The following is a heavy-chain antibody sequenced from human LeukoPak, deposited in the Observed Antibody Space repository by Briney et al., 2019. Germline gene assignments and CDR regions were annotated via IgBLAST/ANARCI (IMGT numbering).Heavy chain of an antibody. D-gene: IGHD6-19*01. Sequence: AGGSLRLSCAASGFTFSNAWXSWVXQAPGXGLEWVGRIKSKTDGGTTDYAAPVKGRFTISRDDSKNTLYLQMNSLKTEDTAVYYCTTDSSGWRLDYWGQGTLVTVSS. CDR2: IKSKTDGGTT. CDR3: TTDSSGWRLDY. J-gene: IGHJ4*02. V-gene: IGHV3-15*01. CDR1: GFTFSNAW.